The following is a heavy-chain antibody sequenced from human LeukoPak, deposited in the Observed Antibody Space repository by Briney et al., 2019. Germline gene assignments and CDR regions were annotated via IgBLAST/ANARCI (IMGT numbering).Heavy chain of an antibody. CDR2: ISSSGSAI. V-gene: IGHV3-48*03. J-gene: IGHJ4*02. CDR3: ARGHGLDY. D-gene: IGHD3/OR15-3a*01. CDR1: GFTFSSYE. Sequence: GGSLRLSCATSGFTFSSYEMNWVRQAPGKGLEWLSYISSSGSAIYYADSVKGRFTISRDNAKNSLHLQMSSLRAEDTAVYYCARGHGLDYWGQGTLVTVSS.